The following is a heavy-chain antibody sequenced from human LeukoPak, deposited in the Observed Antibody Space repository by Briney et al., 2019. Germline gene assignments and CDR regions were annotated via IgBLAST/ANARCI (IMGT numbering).Heavy chain of an antibody. D-gene: IGHD2-15*01. CDR3: AKGTDCSGGSCYSGLENFDY. J-gene: IGHJ4*02. Sequence: GGSLRLSCAASGFTFSSYGMHWVRQAPGKGLEWVAVISYDGSNKYYADSVKGRFTISRDNSKNTLYLQMNSLRAEDTAVYYCAKGTDCSGGSCYSGLENFDYWGQGTLVTVSS. V-gene: IGHV3-30*18. CDR2: ISYDGSNK. CDR1: GFTFSSYG.